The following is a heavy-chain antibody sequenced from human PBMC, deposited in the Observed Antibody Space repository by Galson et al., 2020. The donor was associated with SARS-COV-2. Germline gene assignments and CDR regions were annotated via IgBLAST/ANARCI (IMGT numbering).Heavy chain of an antibody. D-gene: IGHD2-15*01. CDR3: AREGRLGEWGS. J-gene: IGHJ5*02. Sequence: GGSLEISCAASGLTISSSTMNWVRQAPGKGLEWVSSISSSSSYIYYADSLKGRFTISRDNAKNSLYLQMNSLRAEDTAMDYWAREGRLGEWGSWGQGTLVTVSS. CDR2: ISSSSSYI. CDR1: GLTISSST. V-gene: IGHV3-21*01.